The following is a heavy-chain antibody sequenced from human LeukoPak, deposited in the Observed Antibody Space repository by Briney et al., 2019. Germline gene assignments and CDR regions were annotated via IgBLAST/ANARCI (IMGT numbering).Heavy chain of an antibody. CDR1: GYTFTSYY. CDR3: ARGFATARRDHDAFDI. Sequence: ASVKVSCKASGYTFTSYYMHWVRQAPGQGLEWMGIINPSGGSTSYAQKFQGRVTMTRDTSTSTVYMELSSLRSEDTAVYYCARGFATARRDHDAFDIWGQGTMVTVSS. V-gene: IGHV1-46*01. J-gene: IGHJ3*02. CDR2: INPSGGST. D-gene: IGHD2-15*01.